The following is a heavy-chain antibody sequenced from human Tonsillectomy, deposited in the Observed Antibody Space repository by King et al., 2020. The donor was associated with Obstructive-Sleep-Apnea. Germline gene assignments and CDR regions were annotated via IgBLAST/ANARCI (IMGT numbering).Heavy chain of an antibody. Sequence: VQLVESGGGLVHPGRSLRLSCAASGFPFDDYAMHWVRQAPGKGLEWVPGLSCNNGVIGYADSVKGRFTISKDNAKNSLYLQMNSLSPEDTALYYCAKDILCSSSWSALDYWGQGTLVTVSS. J-gene: IGHJ4*02. V-gene: IGHV3-9*01. CDR1: GFPFDDYA. CDR2: LSCNNGVI. CDR3: AKDILCSSSWSALDY. D-gene: IGHD6-13*01.